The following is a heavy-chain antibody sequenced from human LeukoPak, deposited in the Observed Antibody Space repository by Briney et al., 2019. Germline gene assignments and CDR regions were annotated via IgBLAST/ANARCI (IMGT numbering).Heavy chain of an antibody. CDR2: IFSSGST. V-gene: IGHV3-66*02. Sequence: GGSLRLSCSASGFSFSDCIMNWVRQAPGKGLEWVSIIFSSGSTYYADSVKGRFTLSRDDSANTLYLQMNSLRAEDTAVYYCVRGSKIRGVIPEGEFDYWGQGTLVTVSS. D-gene: IGHD3-10*01. CDR1: GFSFSDCI. J-gene: IGHJ4*02. CDR3: VRGSKIRGVIPEGEFDY.